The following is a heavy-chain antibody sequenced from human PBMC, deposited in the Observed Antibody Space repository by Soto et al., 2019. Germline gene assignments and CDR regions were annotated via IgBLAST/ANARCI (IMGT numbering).Heavy chain of an antibody. CDR1: GYTFTSYG. Sequence: ASVKVSCKASGYTFTSYGISWVRQAPGQGLEWMGWISAYNGNTNYAQKLQGRVTMTTDTSTSTAYMELRSLRSDDTAVYYCARDEAAAGLYYYGMDVWGQGTTVTVSS. CDR2: ISAYNGNT. V-gene: IGHV1-18*04. D-gene: IGHD6-13*01. CDR3: ARDEAAAGLYYYGMDV. J-gene: IGHJ6*02.